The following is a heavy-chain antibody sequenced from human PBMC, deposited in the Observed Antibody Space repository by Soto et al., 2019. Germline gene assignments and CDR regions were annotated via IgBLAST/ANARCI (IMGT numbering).Heavy chain of an antibody. CDR1: GFTFSSYS. CDR2: ISSSSSTI. CDR3: ARDHSVLALGPVDL. J-gene: IGHJ2*01. Sequence: GGSLRLSCAASGFTFSSYSMNWVRQAPGKGLEWVSYISSSSSTIYYADSVKGRFTISRDNAKNSLYLQMNSLRAEDTAVYYCARDHSVLALGPVDLWGRGTLVTVSS. V-gene: IGHV3-48*01. D-gene: IGHD2-8*01.